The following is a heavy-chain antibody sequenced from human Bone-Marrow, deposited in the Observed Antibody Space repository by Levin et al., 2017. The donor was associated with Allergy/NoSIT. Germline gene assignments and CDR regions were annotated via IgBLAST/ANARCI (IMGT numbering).Heavy chain of an antibody. Sequence: PSETLSLTCAASGFTLSSFDMHWVRQGIGKGLEWVSVINNAGDTYYPDSVKGRFTISRENANNSLYLLMNSLTAGDTAIYYCARGRDGSFDHWGQGTLVTVSS. J-gene: IGHJ4*02. CDR1: GFTLSSFD. CDR3: ARGRDGSFDH. V-gene: IGHV3-13*04. D-gene: IGHD5-24*01. CDR2: INNAGDT.